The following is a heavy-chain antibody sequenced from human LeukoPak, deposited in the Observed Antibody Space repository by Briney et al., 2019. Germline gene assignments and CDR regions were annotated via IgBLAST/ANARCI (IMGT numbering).Heavy chain of an antibody. CDR3: ARDRGLVASNADYYMDV. CDR2: ITNSGSM. CDR1: GFTFSHYY. V-gene: IGHV3-11*01. J-gene: IGHJ6*03. Sequence: GGSLRLSCAASGFTFSHYYMSWIRQAPGKGLEWNSYITNSGSMFYADSVKGRFTVSRDDAKNSLFLQMNSLRAEDTAVCYCARDRGLVASNADYYMDVWGKGTTVTVSS. D-gene: IGHD5-12*01.